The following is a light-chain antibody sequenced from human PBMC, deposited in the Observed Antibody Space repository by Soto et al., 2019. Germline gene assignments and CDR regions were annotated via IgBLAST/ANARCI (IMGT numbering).Light chain of an antibody. CDR2: EVN. CDR3: TSYTSSTTLYV. V-gene: IGLV2-14*01. Sequence: QSALTQPASVSGSPGQSITISCTGSSSDVGAYKYVSWYQQQAGKSPRLMIYEVNNRPSGVSNRFSGSKSGNTASLTISGLQAEVEADYYCTSYTSSTTLYVFGSGSKVTVL. J-gene: IGLJ1*01. CDR1: SSDVGAYKY.